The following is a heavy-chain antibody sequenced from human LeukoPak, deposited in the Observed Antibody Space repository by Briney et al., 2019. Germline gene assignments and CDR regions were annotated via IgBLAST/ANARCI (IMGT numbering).Heavy chain of an antibody. CDR3: ARVTMIQYYYGSGSYSSRFPDAFHI. V-gene: IGHV1-18*01. D-gene: IGHD3-10*01. CDR1: GYTFTSYG. CDR2: ISAYNGNT. J-gene: IGHJ3*02. Sequence: ASVKVSCKASGYTFTSYGISWVRQAPGQGLEWMGWISAYNGNTNYAQKLQDRVTMTRDTSITTAYMELSWLRSDDTAVYYCARVTMIQYYYGSGSYSSRFPDAFHIWGQGTMVTVSS.